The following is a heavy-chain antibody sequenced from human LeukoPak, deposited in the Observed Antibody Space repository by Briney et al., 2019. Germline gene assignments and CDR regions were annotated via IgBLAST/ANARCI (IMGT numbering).Heavy chain of an antibody. Sequence: GGSLRLSCAASGFTFSSYAMSWVRQAPGKGLEWVSAISGSGGSTYYADSVKGRFTISRDNSKNTLYLQMNSLRAEDTAVYYCAKVKGYSSSWYEGMDWFDPWGQGTLVTVSS. D-gene: IGHD6-13*01. CDR3: AKVKGYSSSWYEGMDWFDP. V-gene: IGHV3-23*01. J-gene: IGHJ5*02. CDR1: GFTFSSYA. CDR2: ISGSGGST.